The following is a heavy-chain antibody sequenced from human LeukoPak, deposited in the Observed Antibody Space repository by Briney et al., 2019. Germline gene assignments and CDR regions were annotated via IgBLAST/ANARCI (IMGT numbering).Heavy chain of an antibody. CDR1: GGSIRSYY. Sequence: SETLSLTCTVSGGSIRSYYWSWIRQPPGKGLEWVGYIYYSGSTNYNPSLKSRVTISVDTSKNQFSLKLSSVTAADTAVYYCARVYYSSSYDYWYFDLWGRGALVTVSS. CDR2: IYYSGST. J-gene: IGHJ2*01. V-gene: IGHV4-59*01. CDR3: ARVYYSSSYDYWYFDL. D-gene: IGHD6-13*01.